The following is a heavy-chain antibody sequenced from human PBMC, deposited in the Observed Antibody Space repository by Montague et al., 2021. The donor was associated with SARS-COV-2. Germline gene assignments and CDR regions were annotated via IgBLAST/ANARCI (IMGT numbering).Heavy chain of an antibody. CDR3: ARDIRGASDF. J-gene: IGHJ4*02. D-gene: IGHD1-26*01. CDR2: INGDGSAT. CDR1: GFTFNGYW. V-gene: IGHV3-74*01. Sequence: SLRLSCAASGFTFNGYWMNWVRQAPGKGLVWLSHINGDGSATNYAASVKGRFTISSVNAKNALYLQMNSLADEDTSVYYCARDIRGASDFWGQGTLVTVSS.